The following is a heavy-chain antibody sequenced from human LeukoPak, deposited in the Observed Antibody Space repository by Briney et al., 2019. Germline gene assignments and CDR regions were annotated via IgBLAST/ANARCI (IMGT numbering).Heavy chain of an antibody. CDR2: MNPNSGNT. D-gene: IGHD3-9*01. CDR3: ARMDYDILTGYYPLDY. CDR1: GYTFTSYD. V-gene: IGHV1-8*03. J-gene: IGHJ4*02. Sequence: ASVKVSCKASGYTFTSYDINWVRQATGQGLEWMGWMNPNSGNTGYAQKFQGRVTITRNTSISTAYMELSSLRSEDTAVYYCARMDYDILTGYYPLDYWGQETLVTASS.